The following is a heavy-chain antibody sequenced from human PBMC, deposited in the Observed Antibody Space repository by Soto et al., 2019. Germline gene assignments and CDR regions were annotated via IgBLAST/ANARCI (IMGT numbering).Heavy chain of an antibody. CDR2: LYYSGST. V-gene: IGHV4-39*01. CDR1: GGSISSSDYY. D-gene: IGHD1-26*01. CDR3: ARRGFSSGSYHFDY. J-gene: IGHJ4*02. Sequence: QLQLQESGPGLVKSSETLSLTCTVSGGSISSSDYYWGWIRQPPGKGLEWIGSLYYSGSTYYNSSLKSRVTISVDTSKNQFSLKLNSVTAADTAVYYCARRGFSSGSYHFDYWGQGTLVTVSS.